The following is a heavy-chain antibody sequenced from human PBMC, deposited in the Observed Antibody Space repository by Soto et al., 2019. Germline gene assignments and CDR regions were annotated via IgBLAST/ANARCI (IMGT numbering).Heavy chain of an antibody. Sequence: SETLSLTCTVSGGSISSSSYYWGWIRQPPGKGLEWIGSIYYSGSTYYNPSLKSRVTISVDTSKNQFSLKLSSVTAAGTAVYYCAGSTSWFDPWGQGTLVTVSS. D-gene: IGHD6-13*01. CDR3: AGSTSWFDP. V-gene: IGHV4-39*01. CDR2: IYYSGST. CDR1: GGSISSSSYY. J-gene: IGHJ5*02.